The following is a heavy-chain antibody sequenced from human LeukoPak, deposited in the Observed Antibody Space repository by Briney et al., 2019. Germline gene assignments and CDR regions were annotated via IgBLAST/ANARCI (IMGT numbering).Heavy chain of an antibody. CDR3: AKDPTGERDYYFDY. D-gene: IGHD7-27*01. Sequence: GGSLRLSCAASGFTFSSYGMHWVRQAPGKGLEWVACIRYDGSNKYYADSVKGRFTISRDNSKNTLYLQMNSLRAEDTAVYYCAKDPTGERDYYFDYWGQGTLVTVSS. J-gene: IGHJ4*02. CDR2: IRYDGSNK. V-gene: IGHV3-30*02. CDR1: GFTFSSYG.